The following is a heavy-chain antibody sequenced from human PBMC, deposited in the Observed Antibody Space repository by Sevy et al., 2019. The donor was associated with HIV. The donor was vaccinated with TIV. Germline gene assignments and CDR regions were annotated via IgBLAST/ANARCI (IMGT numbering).Heavy chain of an antibody. J-gene: IGHJ4*02. V-gene: IGHV4-59*01. CDR2: IYYSGFT. CDR1: GDSISNYY. D-gene: IGHD5-12*01. CDR3: ARGIVAYYFDY. Sequence: SETLSLTCTVSGDSISNYYWSWIRQPPGKGLEWIGYIYYSGFTNYNPSLKSRVTISVDTSKNQLSLKLSSVTAADTAGYDCARGIVAYYFDYGGQGTLVTVSS.